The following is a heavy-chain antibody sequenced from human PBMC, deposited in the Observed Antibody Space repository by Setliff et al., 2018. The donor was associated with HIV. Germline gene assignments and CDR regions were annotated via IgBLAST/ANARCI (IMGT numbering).Heavy chain of an antibody. J-gene: IGHJ6*02. Sequence: LRLSCAASGFTVSNDYMSWVRQAPGRGLEWVSVIHSGGSTYYADSVKGRFTISRDNSKNTLYLQMNSLRDEDTAIYYCAKAVRYGGYSYFYYGFDVWGQGTTVTVSS. V-gene: IGHV3-53*01. D-gene: IGHD2-2*03. CDR1: GFTVSNDY. CDR3: AKAVRYGGYSYFYYGFDV. CDR2: IHSGGST.